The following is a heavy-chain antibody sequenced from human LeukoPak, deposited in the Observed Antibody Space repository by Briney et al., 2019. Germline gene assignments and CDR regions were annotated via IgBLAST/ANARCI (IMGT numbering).Heavy chain of an antibody. CDR2: ISYDGSNK. D-gene: IGHD3-22*01. CDR1: GFTFSSYA. CDR3: ARSNGAYYCDSSGYYFPDY. Sequence: GGSLRLSCAASGFTFSSYAMHWVRQAPGKGLEWVAVISYDGSNKYYADSVKGRFTISRDNSKNTLYLQMNSLRAEDTAVYYCARSNGAYYCDSSGYYFPDYWGQGTLVTVSS. V-gene: IGHV3-30-3*01. J-gene: IGHJ4*02.